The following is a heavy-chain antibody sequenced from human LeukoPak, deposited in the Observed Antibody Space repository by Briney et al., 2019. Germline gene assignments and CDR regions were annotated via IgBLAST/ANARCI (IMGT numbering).Heavy chain of an antibody. CDR1: GGSISSSYY. Sequence: SETLSLTXTVPGGSISSSYYWGWIRQPPGKGLEWIGSIYYSGSTYYNPSLKSRVTISVDTSKNQFSLKLSSVTAADTAVYYCASQSHSGGSLGGYWGQGTLVTVSS. CDR2: IYYSGST. J-gene: IGHJ4*02. CDR3: ASQSHSGGSLGGY. V-gene: IGHV4-39*01. D-gene: IGHD2-15*01.